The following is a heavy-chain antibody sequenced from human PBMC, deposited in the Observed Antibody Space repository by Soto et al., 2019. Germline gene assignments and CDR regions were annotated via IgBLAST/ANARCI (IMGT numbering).Heavy chain of an antibody. CDR3: TRANWYSEY. V-gene: IGHV2-5*01. CDR1: GFSLSTSGVG. J-gene: IGHJ4*02. Sequence: SGPTLVNPTQTLTLTCTFSGFSLSTSGVGVGWIRQPPGKALEWLALIYWNDDKRYNPSLKSRATMSVDTSKNQLSLNLTSLTAADTAIYYCTRANWYSEYWGQGTLVTVSS. D-gene: IGHD7-27*01. CDR2: IYWNDDK.